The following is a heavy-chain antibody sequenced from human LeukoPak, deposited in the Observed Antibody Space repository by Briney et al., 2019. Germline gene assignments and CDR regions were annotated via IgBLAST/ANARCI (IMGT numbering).Heavy chain of an antibody. J-gene: IGHJ5*02. CDR3: AREWGSSGTNNWFDP. CDR1: GYTFTGYY. V-gene: IGHV1-2*02. D-gene: IGHD3-16*01. Sequence: GASVKVSCKASGYTFTGYYMHWVRQAPGQGLEWMGWINPNSGGTNYAQKFQGRVTMTRDTSISTAYMELSRLRSDDTAVYYCAREWGSSGTNNWFDPWGQGILVTVSS. CDR2: INPNSGGT.